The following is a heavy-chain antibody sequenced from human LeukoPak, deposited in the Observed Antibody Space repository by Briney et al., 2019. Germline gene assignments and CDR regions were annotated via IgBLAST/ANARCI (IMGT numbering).Heavy chain of an antibody. Sequence: GGSLRLSCAASGFTCSSYWMSWVRQAPGKGLEGVANIKQDGSEKYYVDSVKGRFTISRDNVKNSLYLQMNSLRAEDTAVYYCARDPGTMVRGGHYYYYGMDVWGQGTTVTVSS. D-gene: IGHD3-10*01. V-gene: IGHV3-7*01. J-gene: IGHJ6*02. CDR1: GFTCSSYW. CDR3: ARDPGTMVRGGHYYYYGMDV. CDR2: IKQDGSEK.